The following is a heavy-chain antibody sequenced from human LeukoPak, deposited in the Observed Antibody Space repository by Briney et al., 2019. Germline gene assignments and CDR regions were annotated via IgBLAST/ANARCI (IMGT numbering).Heavy chain of an antibody. CDR1: GYTFTGYY. CDR3: ARARGATWDIVVVPAAIWSFDY. D-gene: IGHD2-2*02. V-gene: IGHV1-2*02. CDR2: INPNSGGT. Sequence: GPSVKVSCKASGYTFTGYYMHWVRQAPGQGLEWMGWINPNSGGTNYAQKLQGRVTMTRDTSISTAYMELSRLRSDDTAVYYCARARGATWDIVVVPAAIWSFDYWGQGTLVTVSS. J-gene: IGHJ4*02.